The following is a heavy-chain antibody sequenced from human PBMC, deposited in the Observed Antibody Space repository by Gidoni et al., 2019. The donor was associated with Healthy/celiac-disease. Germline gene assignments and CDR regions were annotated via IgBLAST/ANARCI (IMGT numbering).Heavy chain of an antibody. CDR3: AREEAKQWPTYWDY. CDR1: GFTFSSYA. V-gene: IGHV3-30-3*01. CDR2: ISYDGSNK. Sequence: QVQLVESGGGVVQPGRSLRLSCAASGFTFSSYAMHWVRQAPGKGLEWVAVISYDGSNKYYADSVKGRFTISRDNSKNTLYLQMNSLRAEDTAVYYCAREEAKQWPTYWDYWGQGTLVTVSS. D-gene: IGHD6-19*01. J-gene: IGHJ4*02.